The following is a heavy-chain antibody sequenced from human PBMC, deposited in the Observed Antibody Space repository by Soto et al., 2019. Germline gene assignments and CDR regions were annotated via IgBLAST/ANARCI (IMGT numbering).Heavy chain of an antibody. Sequence: EVQLLESGGGLVQPGGSLRLSCAASGFTFSSYAMSWVRQAPGKGLEWVSAISGSGGSTYYADSVKGRFTISRDNSKYTLYLQMNSLRAEDTAVYYCGFVVRGVISWLLDYWGQGTLVTVSS. J-gene: IGHJ4*02. CDR2: ISGSGGST. CDR1: GFTFSSYA. V-gene: IGHV3-23*01. D-gene: IGHD3-10*01. CDR3: GFVVRGVISWLLDY.